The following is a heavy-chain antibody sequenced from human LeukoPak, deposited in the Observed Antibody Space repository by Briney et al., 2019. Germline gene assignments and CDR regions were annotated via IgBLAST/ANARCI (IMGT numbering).Heavy chain of an antibody. V-gene: IGHV3-48*03. CDR2: ISSSGSTI. D-gene: IGHD3-22*01. J-gene: IGHJ4*02. CDR3: ARDIQYYDSSGLDY. CDR1: GFTFSSYE. Sequence: PGGSLRLSCAASGFTFSSYEMNWVRQAPGKGLEWVSYISSSGSTIYYADSVKGRFTISRDNAKNSLYLQMNSLRAEDTAVYYCARDIQYYDSSGLDYWGQGTLVTVSS.